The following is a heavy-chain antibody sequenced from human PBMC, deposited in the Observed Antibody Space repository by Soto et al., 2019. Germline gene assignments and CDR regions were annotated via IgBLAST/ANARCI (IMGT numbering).Heavy chain of an antibody. CDR2: IIPIFGTA. CDR3: ARLRSGTMGPYYYGMDV. D-gene: IGHD3-10*01. Sequence: QVQMVQSGAEVKKPGSSVKVSCKASGGTFSSYAISWVGQAPGQGLEWMGGIIPIFGTANYAQKFQGRVTITADESTSTAYMELSSLRSEDTAVYYCARLRSGTMGPYYYGMDVWGQGTTVTVSS. J-gene: IGHJ6*02. CDR1: GGTFSSYA. V-gene: IGHV1-69*01.